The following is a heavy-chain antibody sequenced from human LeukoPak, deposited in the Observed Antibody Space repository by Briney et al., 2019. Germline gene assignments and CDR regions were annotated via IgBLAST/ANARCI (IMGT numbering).Heavy chain of an antibody. Sequence: PSEPLSLTCTVSGGSISSSSYYWGWIRQPPGKGLEWIGSIYYSGSTYYNPSLKSRVTISVDTSKNQFSLKLSSVTAADTAVYYCARRAGGFDYWGQGTLVTVSS. CDR1: GGSISSSSYY. V-gene: IGHV4-39*01. CDR3: ARRAGGFDY. D-gene: IGHD3-16*01. CDR2: IYYSGST. J-gene: IGHJ4*02.